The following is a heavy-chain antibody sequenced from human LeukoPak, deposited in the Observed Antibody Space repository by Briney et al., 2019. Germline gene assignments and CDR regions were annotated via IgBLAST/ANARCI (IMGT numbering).Heavy chain of an antibody. CDR3: AGHHPRNTVDF. CDR2: IYHSGST. D-gene: IGHD2/OR15-2a*01. CDR1: GGSISSGGYS. V-gene: IGHV4-30-2*01. Sequence: SETLSLTCAVSGGSISSGGYSWSWIRQPPGKGLEWIGYIYHSGSTYYNPSLKSRVTISLDTSKNQFSLKLSSVTAADTAVYYCAGHHPRNTVDFWGQGTLVTVSS. J-gene: IGHJ4*02.